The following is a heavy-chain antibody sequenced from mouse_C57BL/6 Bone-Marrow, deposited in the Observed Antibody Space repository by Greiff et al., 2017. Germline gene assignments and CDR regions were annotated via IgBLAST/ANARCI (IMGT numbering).Heavy chain of an antibody. CDR2: IYPGDGDT. Sequence: VQLQQSGPELVKPGASVKISCKASGYAFSSSWMNWVKQRPGKGLEWIGRIYPGDGDTNYNGKFKGKATLTADKSSSTAYMQLSSLTSEDSAVXFCARDPKGYFDVWGTGTTVTVSS. V-gene: IGHV1-82*01. CDR1: GYAFSSSW. CDR3: ARDPKGYFDV. J-gene: IGHJ1*03.